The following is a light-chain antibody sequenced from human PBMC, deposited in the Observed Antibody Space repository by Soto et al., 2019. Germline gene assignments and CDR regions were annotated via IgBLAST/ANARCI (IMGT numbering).Light chain of an antibody. CDR1: QSVSSN. CDR2: GAS. CDR3: QQYNNWPEWT. Sequence: EIVMTQSPATLSVSPGEIATLSRRASQSVSSNLAWYQQKPGQAPRLLIYGASTRATGIPARFSGSGSGTEFTLIISRMQSEEFVVYYGQQYNNWPEWTFGQGTKVEIK. V-gene: IGKV3D-15*01. J-gene: IGKJ1*01.